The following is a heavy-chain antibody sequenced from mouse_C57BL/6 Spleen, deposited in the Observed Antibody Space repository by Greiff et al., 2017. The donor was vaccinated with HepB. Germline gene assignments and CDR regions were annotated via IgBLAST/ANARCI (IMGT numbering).Heavy chain of an antibody. V-gene: IGHV5-15*01. J-gene: IGHJ4*01. D-gene: IGHD4-1*01. CDR3: SRHLTGRGNYAMDY. CDR2: ISNLAYSI. CDR1: GFTFSDYG. Sequence: EVKVVESGGGLVQPGGSLKLSCAASGFTFSDYGMAWVRQAPRKGPEWVAFISNLAYSIYYADTVTGRCTISRENTKNTLYLEMNSLRSEDTAMYYYSRHLTGRGNYAMDYWGQGTTVTVSS.